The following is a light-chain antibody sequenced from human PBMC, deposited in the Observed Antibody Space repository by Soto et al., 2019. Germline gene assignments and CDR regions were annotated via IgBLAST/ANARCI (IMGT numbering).Light chain of an antibody. CDR2: DVS. CDR1: SSDVGGYNY. Sequence: QCVLTQSASVSGSPGQSITISCTGTSSDVGGYNYVSWYQQHPGKAPKLIIYDVSNRPSGVSTRFSGSKSGNTASLTISGLQAEDEADYSCSSYTSTNSGVFGGGTQLTVL. V-gene: IGLV2-14*01. J-gene: IGLJ3*02. CDR3: SSYTSTNSGV.